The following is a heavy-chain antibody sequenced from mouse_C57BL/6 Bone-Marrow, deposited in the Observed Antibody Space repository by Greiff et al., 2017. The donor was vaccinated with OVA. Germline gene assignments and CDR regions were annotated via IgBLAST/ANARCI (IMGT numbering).Heavy chain of an antibody. CDR2: IYPGSGNT. D-gene: IGHD4-1*01. CDR3: TRGDWDYFDY. V-gene: IGHV1-84*01. Sequence: QAQLQQSGPELVKPGASVKISCKASGYTFTDYYINWVKQRPGQGLEWIGWIYPGSGNTKYNEKFKDKATLTVDTSSSTAYMQLSSLTSDDSAVYFCTRGDWDYFDYWGQGTTLTVSS. CDR1: GYTFTDYY. J-gene: IGHJ2*01.